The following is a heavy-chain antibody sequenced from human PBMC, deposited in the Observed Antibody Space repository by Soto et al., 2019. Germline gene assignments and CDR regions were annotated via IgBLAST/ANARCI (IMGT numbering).Heavy chain of an antibody. CDR2: ISSSSSTI. D-gene: IGHD3-3*01. J-gene: IGHJ6*02. Sequence: PGGSLRLSCAASGFTFSSYSMNWVRQAPGKGLEWVPYISSSSSTIYYADSVKGRFTISRDNAKNSLYLQMNSLRDEDTAVYYCARVLLGDFWSGYYTNNYYYYGMDVWGQGTTVTVSS. V-gene: IGHV3-48*02. CDR1: GFTFSSYS. CDR3: ARVLLGDFWSGYYTNNYYYYGMDV.